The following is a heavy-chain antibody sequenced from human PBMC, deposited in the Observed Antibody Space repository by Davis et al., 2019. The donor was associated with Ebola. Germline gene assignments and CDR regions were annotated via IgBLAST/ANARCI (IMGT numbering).Heavy chain of an antibody. Sequence: GESLKISCVASEFTFRDYSINWIRQAPGKGLEWMSIISHDGSNRFYADSVKGRFTISRDNSKNTVYLQMNSLRAEDTAVYYCARVYGYYDSSGYYYGFDYWGQGTLVTVSS. D-gene: IGHD3-22*01. CDR3: ARVYGYYDSSGYYYGFDY. V-gene: IGHV3-30*07. J-gene: IGHJ4*02. CDR2: ISHDGSNR. CDR1: EFTFRDYS.